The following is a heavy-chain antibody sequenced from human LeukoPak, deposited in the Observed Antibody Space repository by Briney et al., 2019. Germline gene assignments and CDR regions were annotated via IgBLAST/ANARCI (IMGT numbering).Heavy chain of an antibody. D-gene: IGHD2/OR15-2a*01. Sequence: SETLSLTCAVYGGSFSSYYWSWIRQPPGKWLEWIGEINHSGSTNYNPSLKSRVTISVDTYKNQFSQKLSSVTAADTAVYYCGRGGNIPHAAFAIWGQGTMLTVSS. CDR2: INHSGST. J-gene: IGHJ3*02. CDR1: GGSFSSYY. V-gene: IGHV4-34*01. CDR3: GRGGNIPHAAFAI.